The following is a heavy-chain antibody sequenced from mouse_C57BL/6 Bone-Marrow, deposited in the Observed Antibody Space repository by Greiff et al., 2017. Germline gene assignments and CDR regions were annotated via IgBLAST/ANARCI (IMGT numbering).Heavy chain of an antibody. D-gene: IGHD2-3*01. J-gene: IGHJ4*01. CDR3: AKKEDGYYLEE. CDR2: IWRGGST. Sequence: QVHVKQSGPGLVQPSQSLSITCTVSGFSLTSYGVHWVRQSPGKGLEWLGVIWRGGSTDYNAAFMSRLSITKDNSKSQVFCKMNSQQADDTAIYHCAKKEDGYYLEEWGQGTSVTVSS. CDR1: GFSLTSYG. V-gene: IGHV2-5*01.